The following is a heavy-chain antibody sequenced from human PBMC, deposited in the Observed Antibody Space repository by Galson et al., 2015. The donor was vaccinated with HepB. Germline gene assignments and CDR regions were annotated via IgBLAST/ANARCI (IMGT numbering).Heavy chain of an antibody. Sequence: SLRLSCAASGFTFSSYWMSWVRQAPGKGLEWVANIKQDGSEKYYVDSVKGRFTISRDNAKNSLYLQMNSLRAEDTAVYYCAREGAVQLWIPEFDYWGQGTLVTVSS. D-gene: IGHD5-18*01. V-gene: IGHV3-7*01. J-gene: IGHJ4*02. CDR3: AREGAVQLWIPEFDY. CDR1: GFTFSSYW. CDR2: IKQDGSEK.